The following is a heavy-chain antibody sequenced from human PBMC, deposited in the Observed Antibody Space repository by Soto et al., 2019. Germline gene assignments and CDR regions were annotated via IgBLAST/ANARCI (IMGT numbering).Heavy chain of an antibody. V-gene: IGHV4-61*03. D-gene: IGHD7-27*01. Sequence: SETLSLTCIVSGDSVTSGSYYWTWLRQPPGKGLEWIGYISYTGRTKYNPSLQSRVTISVDTSKNDFSLNLSSVTAADTAVYFCTREWGLLPYYVMNVWGHGTAVTVSS. CDR1: GDSVTSGSYY. CDR2: ISYTGRT. CDR3: TREWGLLPYYVMNV. J-gene: IGHJ6*02.